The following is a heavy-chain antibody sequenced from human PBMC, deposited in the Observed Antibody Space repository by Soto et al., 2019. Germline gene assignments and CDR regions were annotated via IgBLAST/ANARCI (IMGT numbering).Heavy chain of an antibody. CDR2: IFHSGST. Sequence: SETLSLTCTVSGGSISSSNWWSWVRQPPGKGLEWIGEIFHSGSTNYNPSLKSQVTISVDTSKNQFSLKLSSVTAADTAVYYCARLAAYYYDSSGYYYDYWGQGTLVTVSS. CDR3: ARLAAYYYDSSGYYYDY. J-gene: IGHJ4*02. D-gene: IGHD3-22*01. V-gene: IGHV4-4*02. CDR1: GGSISSSNW.